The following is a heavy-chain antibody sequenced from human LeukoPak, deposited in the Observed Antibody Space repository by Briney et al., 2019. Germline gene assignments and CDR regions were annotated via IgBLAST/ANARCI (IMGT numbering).Heavy chain of an antibody. Sequence: GGSLRLSCAASGFTFSNAWMSWVRQAPGKGLEWVSYISSSGSTIYYADSVKGRFTISRDNAKNSLYLQMNSLRAEDTAVYYCARATGGYCSGGSCYSWANYFDYWGQGTLVTVSS. J-gene: IGHJ4*02. CDR1: GFTFSNAW. CDR3: ARATGGYCSGGSCYSWANYFDY. CDR2: ISSSGSTI. D-gene: IGHD2-15*01. V-gene: IGHV3-11*04.